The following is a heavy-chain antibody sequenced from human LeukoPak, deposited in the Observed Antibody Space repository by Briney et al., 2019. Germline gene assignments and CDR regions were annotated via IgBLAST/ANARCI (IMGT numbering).Heavy chain of an antibody. Sequence: PGGSLRLSCAASGFTFSSYAMSWVRQAPGKGLEWVSAISGSGGSTYYADSVKGRFTISRDNSKNTLYLQMNSLRAEDTAVYYCANIRYSSGWYRQGGDYWGQGTLVTVSS. D-gene: IGHD6-19*01. CDR1: GFTFSSYA. CDR2: ISGSGGST. CDR3: ANIRYSSGWYRQGGDY. J-gene: IGHJ4*02. V-gene: IGHV3-23*01.